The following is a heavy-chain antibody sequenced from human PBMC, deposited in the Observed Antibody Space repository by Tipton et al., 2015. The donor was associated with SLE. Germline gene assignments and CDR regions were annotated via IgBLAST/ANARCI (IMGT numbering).Heavy chain of an antibody. CDR3: ARDQDSGSSWYHYYYYYGMAA. Sequence: TLSLTCTVSGGSISSSSYYWGWIRQPPGKGLEWIGSIYYSGSTYYNPSLKSRVTISVDTSKNQFSLKLSSVTAADTAVYYCARDQDSGSSWYHYYYYYGMAAWGQGTTAPVSS. CDR1: GGSISSSSYY. V-gene: IGHV4-39*07. J-gene: IGHJ6*02. CDR2: IYYSGST. D-gene: IGHD6-13*01.